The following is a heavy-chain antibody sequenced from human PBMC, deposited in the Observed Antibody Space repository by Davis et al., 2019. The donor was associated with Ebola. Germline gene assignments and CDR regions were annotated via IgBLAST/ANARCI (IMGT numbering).Heavy chain of an antibody. D-gene: IGHD3-10*01. V-gene: IGHV3-7*01. Sequence: GESLKTPCADSGFTFSSYWMSWVRQAPGKGLEWVANIKQHGSEKYYVDSVKGRFTISRDNAKNSLYLQMNSLRAEDTAVYYCARVEADYFEPCYYMDVWGKGTTVTVSS. CDR2: IKQHGSEK. J-gene: IGHJ6*03. CDR1: GFTFSSYW. CDR3: ARVEADYFEPCYYMDV.